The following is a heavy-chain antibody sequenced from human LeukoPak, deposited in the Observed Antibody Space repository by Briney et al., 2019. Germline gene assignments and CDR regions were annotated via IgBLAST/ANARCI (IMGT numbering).Heavy chain of an antibody. J-gene: IGHJ6*02. Sequence: GESLKISCKGPGYSFTSYWIGWVRQMPGKGLEWMGIIYPGDSDTRYSPSFQGQVTISADKSISTAYLQWSSLKASDTAMYYCARGLGNDYYYYGMDVWGQGTTVTVSS. CDR3: ARGLGNDYYYYGMDV. CDR1: GYSFTSYW. CDR2: IYPGDSDT. D-gene: IGHD3-10*01. V-gene: IGHV5-51*01.